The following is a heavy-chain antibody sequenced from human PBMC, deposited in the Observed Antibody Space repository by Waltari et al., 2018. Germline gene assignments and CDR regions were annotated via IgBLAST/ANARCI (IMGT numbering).Heavy chain of an antibody. V-gene: IGHV7-4-1*02. CDR2: INTNTGNP. Sequence: QVQLVQSGSELKKPGASVRVSCKASGYTFISYVMNWKRQAPGQGLEGMGWINTNTGNPTYAQGFTGRFVFSLDTSVSTAYLQISSLKAEDTAVYYCASPSDTAMGLGGMDVWGQGTTVTVSS. J-gene: IGHJ6*02. D-gene: IGHD5-18*01. CDR3: ASPSDTAMGLGGMDV. CDR1: GYTFISYV.